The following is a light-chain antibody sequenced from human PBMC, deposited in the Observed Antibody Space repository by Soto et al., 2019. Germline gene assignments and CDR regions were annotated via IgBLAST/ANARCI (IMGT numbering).Light chain of an antibody. V-gene: IGKV3-20*01. CDR1: QSVSSSY. CDR3: QQYGSSAWT. CDR2: GAS. J-gene: IGKJ1*01. Sequence: EIVLTQSPGTLSLSPGERATLSCRARQSVSSSYLAWYQQKPGQAPRLPIYGASSRATGIPDRFSGSGSGTDFTLTISRLEPEDFAVYYCQQYGSSAWTFGQGTKV.